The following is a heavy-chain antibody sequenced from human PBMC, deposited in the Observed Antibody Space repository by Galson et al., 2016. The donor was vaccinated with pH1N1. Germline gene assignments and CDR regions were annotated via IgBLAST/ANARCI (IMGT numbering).Heavy chain of an antibody. CDR2: IIPIFKTT. Sequence: SVKVSCKASGGTFGSYGINWVRQAPGQGLEWMGGIIPIFKTTKYAQNFQGRVTITADESTTTAYMELSSLRSEDTAVYYWAREDCYDTGLSDWYFDLWGRGTLLTVSS. D-gene: IGHD3-22*01. CDR1: GGTFGSYG. CDR3: AREDCYDTGLSDWYFDL. J-gene: IGHJ2*01. V-gene: IGHV1-69*13.